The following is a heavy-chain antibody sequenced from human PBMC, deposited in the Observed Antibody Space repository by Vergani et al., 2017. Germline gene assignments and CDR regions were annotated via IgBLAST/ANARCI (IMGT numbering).Heavy chain of an antibody. V-gene: IGHV4-30-4*08. J-gene: IGHJ5*02. CDR3: ARPSSNWYTAWFDP. Sequence: QVQLQESGPGLVKPSQTLSLTCTVSGGSISSGDYDLSWIRQPPGKGLEWIGYIYYSGSTYYNPSLKSRVTISVDTSKNQFSLKRSSVTAADTAVYYCARPSSNWYTAWFDPWGQGTLVTVSS. CDR2: IYYSGST. CDR1: GGSISSGDYD. D-gene: IGHD6-13*01.